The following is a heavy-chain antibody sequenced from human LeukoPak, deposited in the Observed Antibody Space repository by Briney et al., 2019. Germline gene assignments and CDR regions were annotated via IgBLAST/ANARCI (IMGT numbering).Heavy chain of an antibody. CDR2: ISSSSSTI. V-gene: IGHV3-48*01. CDR1: GFTFSSYS. D-gene: IGHD1-26*01. Sequence: GGSLRLSCAASGFTFSSYSMNWVRQAPGKGLEWVSYISSSSSTIYYADSVKGRFTISRDNAKNSLYLQMNSLRAEDTAVYYCAREGGSYRVPYWGQGTLVTVPS. J-gene: IGHJ4*02. CDR3: AREGGSYRVPY.